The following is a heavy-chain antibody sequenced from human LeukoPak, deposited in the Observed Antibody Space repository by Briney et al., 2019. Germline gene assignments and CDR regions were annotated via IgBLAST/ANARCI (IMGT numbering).Heavy chain of an antibody. D-gene: IGHD3-16*01. CDR1: GFTVSSNY. CDR3: ARGIMSLDY. CDR2: IKQDESQK. J-gene: IGHJ4*02. V-gene: IGHV3-7*05. Sequence: GSLRLSCAASGFTVSSNYMSWVRQAPGKGLECVANIKQDESQKYYVDSVKGRFTISRDNAKNSLYLQMNSLRAEDTAVYYCARGIMSLDYWGQGTLVTVSS.